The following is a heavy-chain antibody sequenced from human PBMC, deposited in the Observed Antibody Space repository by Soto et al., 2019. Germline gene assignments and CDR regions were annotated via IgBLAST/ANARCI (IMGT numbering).Heavy chain of an antibody. J-gene: IGHJ4*02. CDR1: GFTFSSYG. Sequence: GGSLRLSCAASGFTFSSYGMHWVRQAPGKGLEWVAVISYDGSNKYYADSVKGRFTISRDNSKNTLYLQMNSLRAEDTAVYYCAKTGYCSGGSCYFFIDYWGQGTLVTVSS. V-gene: IGHV3-30*18. CDR3: AKTGYCSGGSCYFFIDY. D-gene: IGHD2-15*01. CDR2: ISYDGSNK.